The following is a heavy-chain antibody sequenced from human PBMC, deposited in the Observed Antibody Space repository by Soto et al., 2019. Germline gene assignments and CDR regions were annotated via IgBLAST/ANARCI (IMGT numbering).Heavy chain of an antibody. Sequence: ASVKVSCKASGYTFTSYYMHWVRQAPGQGLEWMGIINPSGGSTSYAQKFQGRVTMTRDTPTSTVYMELSSLRSEDTAVYYCARAYCSGGSCYSVAFDYWGQGTLVTVSS. V-gene: IGHV1-46*01. D-gene: IGHD2-15*01. CDR1: GYTFTSYY. CDR3: ARAYCSGGSCYSVAFDY. J-gene: IGHJ4*02. CDR2: INPSGGST.